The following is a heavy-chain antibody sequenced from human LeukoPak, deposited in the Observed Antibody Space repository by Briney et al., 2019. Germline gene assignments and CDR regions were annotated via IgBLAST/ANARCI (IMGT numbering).Heavy chain of an antibody. CDR1: GGSISSSSYY. J-gene: IGHJ3*02. V-gene: IGHV4-39*01. CDR2: IYYSGST. D-gene: IGHD3-22*01. Sequence: MTSETLSLTCTVSGGSISSSSYYWGWIRQPPGKGLEWIGSIYYSGSTYYNPSLKSRVTISVDTSKNQFSLKLSSVTAADTAVYYCARMYYYDSSGYYQLMFDAFDIWGQGTMVTVSS. CDR3: ARMYYYDSSGYYQLMFDAFDI.